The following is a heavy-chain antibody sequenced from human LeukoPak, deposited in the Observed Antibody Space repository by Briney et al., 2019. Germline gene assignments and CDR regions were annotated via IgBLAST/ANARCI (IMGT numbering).Heavy chain of an antibody. CDR3: ARDEDSSGSYYYYYGMDV. Sequence: GGSLRLSCAASGFTFSSYSMNWVRQAPGKGLEWVSSISSSSSYIYYAVSVKGRFTISRDNAKNSLYLQMNSLRAEDTAVYYCARDEDSSGSYYYYYGMDVWGQGTTVTVSS. D-gene: IGHD3-22*01. CDR1: GFTFSSYS. J-gene: IGHJ6*02. V-gene: IGHV3-21*01. CDR2: ISSSSSYI.